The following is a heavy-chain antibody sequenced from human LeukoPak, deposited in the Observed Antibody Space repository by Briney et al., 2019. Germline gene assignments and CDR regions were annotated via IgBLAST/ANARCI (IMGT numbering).Heavy chain of an antibody. CDR1: GFTFDDYA. V-gene: IGHV3-9*01. J-gene: IGHJ4*02. CDR3: AKGSKAVADLFDY. Sequence: GGSLRLSCAASGFTFDDYAMHWVRQAPGKGLEWVSGISWNSGSIGYADSVKGRFTISRDNAENSLYLQMNSLRAEDTALYYCAKGSKAVADLFDYWGQGTLVTVSS. CDR2: ISWNSGSI. D-gene: IGHD6-19*01.